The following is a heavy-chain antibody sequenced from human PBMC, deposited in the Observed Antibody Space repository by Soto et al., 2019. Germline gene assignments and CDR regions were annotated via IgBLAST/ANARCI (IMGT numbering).Heavy chain of an antibody. CDR2: ISHDGSAE. V-gene: IGHV3-30*03. D-gene: IGHD4-4*01. CDR1: GFTFTNYD. J-gene: IGHJ6*02. Sequence: GSLRLSCAASGFTFTNYDMHWVRQAPGKGLEWMALISHDGSAEYYADSVKGRFTISRDNSKNTLYLQMNSLRAEDTAVYYCARSRDGYSFYFYYGMDGWGQGTTVTVSS. CDR3: ARSRDGYSFYFYYGMDG.